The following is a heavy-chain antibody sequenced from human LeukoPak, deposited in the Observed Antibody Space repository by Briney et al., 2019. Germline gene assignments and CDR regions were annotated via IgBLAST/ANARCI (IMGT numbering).Heavy chain of an antibody. Sequence: GGSLRLSCAASGFIFPNFAMTWVRQVPGKGLEWVSGISNNGGCTYSARSVRGRFTISRDNSKNMLYLQMNSLRVDDTAVYYCAKDVAGAALPYFGLDVWGQGTTVTVSS. V-gene: IGHV3-23*01. CDR1: GFIFPNFA. CDR3: AKDVAGAALPYFGLDV. J-gene: IGHJ6*02. CDR2: ISNNGGCT. D-gene: IGHD3-9*01.